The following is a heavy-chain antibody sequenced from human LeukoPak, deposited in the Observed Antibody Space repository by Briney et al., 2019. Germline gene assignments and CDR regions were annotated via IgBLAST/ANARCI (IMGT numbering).Heavy chain of an antibody. V-gene: IGHV1-18*01. CDR2: ISAYNGNT. CDR1: GYTFTSYG. J-gene: IGHJ4*02. D-gene: IGHD6-19*01. Sequence: ASVKVSCKASGYTFTSYGISWVRQAPGQGLEWMGWISAYNGNTNYAQKLQGRVTMTTDTSTSKASMELRSLRSDETAVYYCARVDHSSGWFSLGFSHLGQYYFDYWGQGTLVTVSS. CDR3: ARVDHSSGWFSLGFSHLGQYYFDY.